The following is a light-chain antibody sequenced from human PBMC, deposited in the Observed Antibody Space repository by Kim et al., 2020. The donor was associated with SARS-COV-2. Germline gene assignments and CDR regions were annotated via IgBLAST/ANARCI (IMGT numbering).Light chain of an antibody. CDR1: SSNIGSNP. CDR3: AAWDDSLSVF. J-gene: IGLJ2*01. Sequence: ELTQPTSASGTPGQRVTISCSGSSSNIGSNPVNWYQQLPGTAPKLLIYGDSQRPLGVPDRFSGSKSGTSASLAITGLQSEDEANYYCAAWDDSLSVFFGGGTQLTVL. CDR2: GDS. V-gene: IGLV1-44*01.